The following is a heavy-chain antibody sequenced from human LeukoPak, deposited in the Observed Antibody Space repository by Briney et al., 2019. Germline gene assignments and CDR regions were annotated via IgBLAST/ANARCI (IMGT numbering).Heavy chain of an antibody. CDR2: ISGSGGST. J-gene: IGHJ4*02. V-gene: IGHV3-23*01. CDR1: GFTFSSYA. D-gene: IGHD3-22*01. CDR3: AKFWLKYYYDSSGYSHFDY. Sequence: GGSLRLSCAASGFTFSSYAMSWVRQAPGKGLEWVSAISGSGGSTYYADSVKGRFTISRDNSKNTLYLQMNSLRAEDTAVYYCAKFWLKYYYDSSGYSHFDYWGQGTLVTVSS.